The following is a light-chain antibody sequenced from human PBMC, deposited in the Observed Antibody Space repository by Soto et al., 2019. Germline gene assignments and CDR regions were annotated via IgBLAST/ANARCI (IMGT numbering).Light chain of an antibody. CDR3: QHYNNWPFT. J-gene: IGKJ2*01. CDR2: GAS. V-gene: IGKV3-15*01. Sequence: EIVMTQSPATLSVSPGERATLSCRASQSVSSNLAWYQQKPGQAPPRLIYGASARDTGIPARFSGSGSGTDFTLSISSLQSEDFAVYYCQHYNNWPFTFGQGTKLEI. CDR1: QSVSSN.